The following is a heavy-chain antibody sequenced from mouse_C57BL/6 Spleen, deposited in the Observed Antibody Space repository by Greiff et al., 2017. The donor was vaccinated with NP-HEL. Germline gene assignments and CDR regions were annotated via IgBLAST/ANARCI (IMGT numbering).Heavy chain of an antibody. D-gene: IGHD2-5*01. CDR2: IDPSDSYT. Sequence: QVQLQQPGAELVMPGASVKLSCKASGYTFTSYWMHWVKQRPGQGLEWIGEIDPSDSYTNYNQKFKGKSTLTVDKSSSTAYMQLSSLTSEDSAVYYCARGHIYRPSLYSNYDYWGQGTTLTVSS. J-gene: IGHJ2*01. V-gene: IGHV1-69*01. CDR1: GYTFTSYW. CDR3: ARGHIYRPSLYSNYDY.